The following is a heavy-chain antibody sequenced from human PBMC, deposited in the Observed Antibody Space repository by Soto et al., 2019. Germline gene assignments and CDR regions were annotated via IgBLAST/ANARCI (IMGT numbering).Heavy chain of an antibody. V-gene: IGHV3-30-3*01. CDR3: AKGVGSYYLDT. J-gene: IGHJ5*02. D-gene: IGHD1-26*01. Sequence: QVQLVESGGGVVQPGRSLRLSCAASGFTFSRYPMYWVRQAPGKGLEWVAVITYDGNNKYYADSVKGRFTISRDNAKNTLPLKVNNLSLGNTGVYSCAKGVGSYYLDTGGQGTLVTVPS. CDR2: ITYDGNNK. CDR1: GFTFSRYP.